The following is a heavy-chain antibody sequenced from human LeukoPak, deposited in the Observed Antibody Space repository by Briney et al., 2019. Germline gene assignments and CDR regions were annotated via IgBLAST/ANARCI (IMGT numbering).Heavy chain of an antibody. D-gene: IGHD3-3*01. V-gene: IGHV3-48*01. Sequence: GGSLRLSCAASGFTFSSYGMSWVRQAPGKGLEWVSYISSSSSTIYYADSVKGRFTISRDNAKNSLYLQMNSLRAEDTAVYYCARDFTIFGVVPYDAFDIWGQGTMVTVSS. CDR3: ARDFTIFGVVPYDAFDI. CDR1: GFTFSSYG. CDR2: ISSSSSTI. J-gene: IGHJ3*02.